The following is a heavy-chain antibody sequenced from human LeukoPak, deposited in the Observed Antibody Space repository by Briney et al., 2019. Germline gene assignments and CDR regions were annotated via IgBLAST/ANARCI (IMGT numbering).Heavy chain of an antibody. Sequence: ASVKVSCKASGGTFSSYAISWVRQAPGQGLEWMGIINPSGGSTSYAQKFQGRVTMTRDTSTSTVYMELSSLRSEDTAVYYCARGEYYYDSSGYYFDYWRQGTLVTVSS. CDR2: INPSGGST. D-gene: IGHD3-22*01. CDR1: GGTFSSYA. V-gene: IGHV1-46*01. CDR3: ARGEYYYDSSGYYFDY. J-gene: IGHJ4*02.